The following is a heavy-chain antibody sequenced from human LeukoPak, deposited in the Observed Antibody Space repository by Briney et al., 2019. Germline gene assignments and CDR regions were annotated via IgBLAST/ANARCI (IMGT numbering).Heavy chain of an antibody. J-gene: IGHJ4*02. Sequence: GASVKVSCKTSGYTFATYCMHWVRQAPGQGLEWMGYIKPNSGVTNYAQKFRGRVTMTWDTSISTAYIELSGLTSDDTAIYYCARPTYCGSNCYFNFDYWGQGTLVTVSS. D-gene: IGHD2-21*02. V-gene: IGHV1-2*02. CDR1: GYTFATYC. CDR2: IKPNSGVT. CDR3: ARPTYCGSNCYFNFDY.